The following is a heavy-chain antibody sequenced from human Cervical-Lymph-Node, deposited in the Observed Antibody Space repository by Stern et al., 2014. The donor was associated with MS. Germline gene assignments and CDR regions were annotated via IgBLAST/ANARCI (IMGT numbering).Heavy chain of an antibody. D-gene: IGHD6-13*01. J-gene: IGHJ5*02. CDR1: GYTFTSYG. V-gene: IGHV1-18*01. Sequence: VQLLESGAEVKKPGASVKVSCKASGYTFTSYGISWVRQAPGQGLEWMGWISAYNGNTNYAQKLQGRVTMTTDTSTSTAYMELRSLGSDDTAVYYCARDQPPIAAAGNARWFDPWGQGTLVTVSS. CDR3: ARDQPPIAAAGNARWFDP. CDR2: ISAYNGNT.